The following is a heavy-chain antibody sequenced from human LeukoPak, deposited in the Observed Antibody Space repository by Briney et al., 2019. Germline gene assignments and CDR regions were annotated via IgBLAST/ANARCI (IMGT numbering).Heavy chain of an antibody. V-gene: IGHV3-21*01. J-gene: IGHJ4*02. Sequence: EGSLRLSCAASGFTFSSYSMNWVRQAPGKGLEWVSSISTGSSYIYYADSVKGRFTISRDNAKNSLYLQMNSLRAEDTAAYYCARDPPSDPLPFDYWGQGTLVTVSS. CDR1: GFTFSSYS. CDR2: ISTGSSYI. CDR3: ARDPPSDPLPFDY. D-gene: IGHD1-26*01.